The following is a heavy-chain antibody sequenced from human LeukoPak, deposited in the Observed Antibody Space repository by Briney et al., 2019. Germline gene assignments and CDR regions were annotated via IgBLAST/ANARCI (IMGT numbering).Heavy chain of an antibody. Sequence: GGSLRLSCEASGFTFGRYWMHWVRQAPGKGLVWVSRINSDGSRTTYADSVRGRFTISRDNAKSTLYLQMNSLRAEDTAVYYCASLFLCYGCSSSSDSFNIWGQGTMVTVSS. CDR3: ASLFLCYGCSSSSDSFNI. D-gene: IGHD6-6*01. J-gene: IGHJ3*02. CDR2: INSDGSRT. CDR1: GFTFGRYW. V-gene: IGHV3-74*01.